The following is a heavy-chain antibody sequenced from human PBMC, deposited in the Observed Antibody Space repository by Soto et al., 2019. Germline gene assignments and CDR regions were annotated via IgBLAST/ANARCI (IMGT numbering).Heavy chain of an antibody. CDR1: GGTFSSYA. D-gene: IGHD2-21*02. CDR2: IIPIFGTA. Sequence: QVQLVQSGAEVKKPGSSVKVSCKASGGTFSSYAISWVRQAPGQGLEWMGGIIPIFGTANYAQKFQGRVTITADKSTSTAYMELSSLRSEDTAVYYCARDQAVNGGNSEIYYYYGMDVWCQGTTVTVSS. CDR3: ARDQAVNGGNSEIYYYYGMDV. V-gene: IGHV1-69*06. J-gene: IGHJ6*02.